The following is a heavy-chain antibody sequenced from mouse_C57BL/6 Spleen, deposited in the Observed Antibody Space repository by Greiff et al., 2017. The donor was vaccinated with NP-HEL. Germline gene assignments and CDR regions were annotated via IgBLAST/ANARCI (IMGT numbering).Heavy chain of an antibody. CDR2: IYPGDGDT. CDR1: GYAFSSSW. J-gene: IGHJ2*01. CDR3: ARWYYGSRYFDY. D-gene: IGHD1-1*01. V-gene: IGHV1-82*01. Sequence: VQLQQSGPELVKPGASVKISCKASGYAFSSSWMNWVKQRPGKGLEWIGRIYPGDGDTNYNGKFKGKATLTADKSSSTAYMQLSSLTSEDSAVYFCARWYYGSRYFDYWGQGTTLTVSS.